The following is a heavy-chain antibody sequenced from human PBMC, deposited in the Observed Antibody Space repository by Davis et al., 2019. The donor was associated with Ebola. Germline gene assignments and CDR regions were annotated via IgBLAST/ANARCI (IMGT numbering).Heavy chain of an antibody. CDR1: GGSFSGYY. CDR2: INHSGST. CDR3: ARDRSIYYYDSSGYYGY. Sequence: SETLSLTCAVYGGSFSGYYWSWIRQPPGKGLEWIGEINHSGSTNYNPSLKSRVTISVDTSKNQFSLKLSSVTAADTAVYYCARDRSIYYYDSSGYYGYWGQGTLVTVSS. V-gene: IGHV4-34*01. J-gene: IGHJ4*02. D-gene: IGHD3-22*01.